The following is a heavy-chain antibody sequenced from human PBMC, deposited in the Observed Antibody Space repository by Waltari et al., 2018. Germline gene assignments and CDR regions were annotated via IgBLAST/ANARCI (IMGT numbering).Heavy chain of an antibody. CDR1: GSTFTPYA. J-gene: IGHJ4*02. V-gene: IGHV3-23*01. CDR2: FSVSAGAT. D-gene: IGHD5-18*01. CDR3: AKLGSAAMVYYFDF. Sequence: EVQLLESGGGLVPPGGSLRLSCAASGSTFTPYAMSWVRQAPGKGPEWVSTFSVSAGATYYADSVKGRFTISRDNSERTPYLQMNRLRADDSAVYYCAKLGSAAMVYYFDFWGQGTPVTVSS.